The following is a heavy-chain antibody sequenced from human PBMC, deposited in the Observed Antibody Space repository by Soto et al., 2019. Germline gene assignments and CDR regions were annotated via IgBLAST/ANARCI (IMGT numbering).Heavy chain of an antibody. D-gene: IGHD6-13*01. V-gene: IGHV3-30-3*01. CDR3: ARATRIAAGGTDY. CDR2: IYYDGSNK. CDR1: GFTFSGFS. J-gene: IGHJ4*02. Sequence: QVQLVESGGGVVQPGRSLRLSCAASGFTFSGFSMHWVRQAPGNGLEWVAVIYYDGSNKYYADSVKGRFSISRDNSKNTLYLQMHSLRAEDTDMYYCARATRIAAGGTDYWGQGTLVTVSS.